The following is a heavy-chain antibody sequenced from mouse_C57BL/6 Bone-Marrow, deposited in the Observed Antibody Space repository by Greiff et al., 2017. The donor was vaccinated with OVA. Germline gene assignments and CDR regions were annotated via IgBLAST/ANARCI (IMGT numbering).Heavy chain of an antibody. Sequence: EVKLVESGGGLVQPGGSLSLSCAASGFTFTDYYMSWVRQPPGKALEWLGFIRNKANGYTTEYSASVKGRFTISRDNSQSILYLQMNALRAEDSATYYCARYGKYYVDYWGQGTTLTVSS. V-gene: IGHV7-3*01. J-gene: IGHJ2*01. CDR3: ARYGKYYVDY. CDR2: IRNKANGYTT. CDR1: GFTFTDYY. D-gene: IGHD2-1*01.